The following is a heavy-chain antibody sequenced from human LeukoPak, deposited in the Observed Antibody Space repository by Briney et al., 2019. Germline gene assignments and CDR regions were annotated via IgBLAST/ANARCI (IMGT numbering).Heavy chain of an antibody. CDR3: AKPRDIDSWAFDV. V-gene: IGHV3-30*18. Sequence: PGGSLRLSCAASGFTFSSYDMHWVRQAPGKGLEWVAAISYDGRNKYYADSVKGRFTISRDNSKNTLNLQMNSLRTEDTAVFYCAKPRDIDSWAFDVWGQGTMVTVSS. J-gene: IGHJ3*01. D-gene: IGHD2-15*01. CDR1: GFTFSSYD. CDR2: ISYDGRNK.